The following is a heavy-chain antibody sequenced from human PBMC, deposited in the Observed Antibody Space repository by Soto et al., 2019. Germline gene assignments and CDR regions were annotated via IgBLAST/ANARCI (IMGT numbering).Heavy chain of an antibody. CDR1: GGTFNNYA. V-gene: IGHV1-69*01. J-gene: IGHJ6*02. Sequence: QVQLVQSGAEVKKPGSSVKVSCKSSGGTFNNYAINWVRQAPGQGLEFMGGIIPVFGTANYAEKFQGRVTITADESTSTAYMELSRLRSEDTAVYYCVGYFGRSDILTGYFDHYYYGMDVWGQGTTVTVSS. CDR2: IIPVFGTA. D-gene: IGHD3-9*01. CDR3: VGYFGRSDILTGYFDHYYYGMDV.